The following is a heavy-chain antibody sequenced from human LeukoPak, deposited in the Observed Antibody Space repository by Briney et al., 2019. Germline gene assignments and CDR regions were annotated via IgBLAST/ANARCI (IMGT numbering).Heavy chain of an antibody. D-gene: IGHD6-13*01. J-gene: IGHJ4*02. Sequence: SETLSLTCTVSGGSISSSSYYWGWIRQPPGKGLEWIGSIYYSGSTYYNPSLKSRVTISVDTSKNQFSLKLSSVTAADTAVYYCARDVGVAGYSSSPTFDYWGQGTLVTVSS. CDR1: GGSISSSSYY. CDR2: IYYSGST. CDR3: ARDVGVAGYSSSPTFDY. V-gene: IGHV4-39*07.